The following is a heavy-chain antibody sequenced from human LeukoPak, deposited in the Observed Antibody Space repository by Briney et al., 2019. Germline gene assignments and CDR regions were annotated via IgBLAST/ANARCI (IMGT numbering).Heavy chain of an antibody. CDR2: IIPIFGTA. CDR3: ARGSIAAAGTWFDP. Sequence: ASVKVSCKASGGTFSSYAISWVRQAPGQGLEWMGRIIPIFGTANYAQKFQGRVTITTDESTSTAYMELSSLRSEDTAVYYCARGSIAAAGTWFDPWGQGTLVTISS. J-gene: IGHJ5*02. D-gene: IGHD6-13*01. CDR1: GGTFSSYA. V-gene: IGHV1-69*05.